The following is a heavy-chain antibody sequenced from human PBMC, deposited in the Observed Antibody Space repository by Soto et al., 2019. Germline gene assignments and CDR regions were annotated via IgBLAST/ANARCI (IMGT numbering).Heavy chain of an antibody. CDR3: ASEPAYSNYQDY. J-gene: IGHJ4*02. CDR1: GGSISSGSYY. V-gene: IGHV4-39*07. CDR2: INHSGST. D-gene: IGHD4-4*01. Sequence: PSETLSLTCSVSGGSISSGSYYWNWIRQSPGKGLEWIGEINHSGSTNYNPSLKSRVTISVDTSKNQFSLKLSSVTAADTAVYYRASEPAYSNYQDYWGQGTPVTVSS.